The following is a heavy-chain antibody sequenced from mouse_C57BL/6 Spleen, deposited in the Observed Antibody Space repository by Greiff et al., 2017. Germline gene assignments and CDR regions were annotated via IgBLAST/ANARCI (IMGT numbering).Heavy chain of an antibody. J-gene: IGHJ2*01. Sequence: EVKLVESGEGLVKPGGSLKLSCAASGFTFSSYAMSWVRQTPEKRLEWVAYISSGGDYTYYADTVKGRFTISRDNARNTLYLQMSSLKSEDTAMYYCTREIYYGYDGLFDYWGQGTTLTVSS. CDR1: GFTFSSYA. D-gene: IGHD2-2*01. V-gene: IGHV5-9-1*02. CDR3: TREIYYGYDGLFDY. CDR2: ISSGGDYT.